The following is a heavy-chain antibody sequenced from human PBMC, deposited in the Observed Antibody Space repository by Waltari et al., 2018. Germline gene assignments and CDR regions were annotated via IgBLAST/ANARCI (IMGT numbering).Heavy chain of an antibody. CDR2: IYTSGST. D-gene: IGHD1-1*01. CDR1: GGSISSYY. CDR3: ARDWAKGYTPYYYYYYMDV. J-gene: IGHJ6*03. Sequence: QVQLQESGPGLVKPSETLSLTCTVSGGSISSYYWSWIRQPAGQGLEWIGRIYTSGSTNYNPSLKSRDTMSVDTSKNQCSLTLSSVTAADTAVYYCARDWAKGYTPYYYYYYMDVWGKGTTVTVAS. V-gene: IGHV4-4*07.